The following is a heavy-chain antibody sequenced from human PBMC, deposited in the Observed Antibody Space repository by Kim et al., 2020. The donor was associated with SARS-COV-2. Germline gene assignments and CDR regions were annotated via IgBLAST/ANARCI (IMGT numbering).Heavy chain of an antibody. CDR1: GFSFGDYA. CDR3: VKDNFFGTSAEGFDYMD. CDR2: ISRNSDST. D-gene: IGHD3-10*01. V-gene: IGHV3-9*01. Sequence: GGSLRLSCAASGFSFGDYAMHWVRQAPGKGPEWVSGISRNSDSTDYADSTKGRFTISRDNGKNSLYLQMNSLRLDDTASYYCVKDNFFGTSAEGFDYMD. J-gene: IGHJ6*03.